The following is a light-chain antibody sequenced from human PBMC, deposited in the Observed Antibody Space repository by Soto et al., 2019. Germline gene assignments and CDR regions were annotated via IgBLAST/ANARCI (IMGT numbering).Light chain of an antibody. J-gene: IGLJ1*01. CDR1: RASIGSNT. CDR2: SNN. V-gene: IGLV1-44*01. CDR3: AAWDASLGVVYV. Sequence: QSVLTQPPSVSGTPGQRVTISCSGSRASIGSNTVNWYQHLPGSAPKLLIYSNNHRPSGVPDRFSDSKAGASASLAISGLQSEDEGDYYCAAWDASLGVVYVFGSWSKVTVL.